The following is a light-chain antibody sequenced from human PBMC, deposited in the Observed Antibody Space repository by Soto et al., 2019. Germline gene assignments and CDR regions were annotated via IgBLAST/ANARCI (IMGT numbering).Light chain of an antibody. V-gene: IGLV2-14*01. Sequence: QSALTQPASVSGSPGQSVTISCTGTSSDVGGYNYVSWYQQHPGKAPKLMIYEVSNRPSGVPDRFSGSKSGNTASLTVSGVQADDEADYYCRSYTGSSTLVVFGGGTKLTVL. CDR1: SSDVGGYNY. J-gene: IGLJ2*01. CDR3: RSYTGSSTLVV. CDR2: EVS.